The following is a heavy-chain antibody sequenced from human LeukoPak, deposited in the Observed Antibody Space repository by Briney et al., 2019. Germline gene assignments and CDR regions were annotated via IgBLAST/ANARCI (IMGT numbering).Heavy chain of an antibody. V-gene: IGHV3-74*01. Sequence: GGSLRLSCAAPGFTFSSYWMHWVRQAPGKGLVWVSRVNSDGSGTTYADSVKGRFTISRDNAKNTLYLQMNSLRAEDTAVYYCARESKYSGYPFDYWGQGTLVTVSS. D-gene: IGHD5-12*01. CDR2: VNSDGSGT. J-gene: IGHJ4*02. CDR3: ARESKYSGYPFDY. CDR1: GFTFSSYW.